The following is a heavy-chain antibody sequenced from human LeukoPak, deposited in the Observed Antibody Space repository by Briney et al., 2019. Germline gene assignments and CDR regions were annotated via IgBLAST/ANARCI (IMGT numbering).Heavy chain of an antibody. Sequence: GGSLRLSCTASGFTFSSYAIHWVRQAPGKGLEWVAVISNDGSNKYNADSVKGRFTISRDNSKNTLYLQLNSLRAEDTAVYYCARGYSSSWYLIQFWGQGTLVTVSS. V-gene: IGHV3-30-3*01. CDR3: ARGYSSSWYLIQF. J-gene: IGHJ1*01. CDR1: GFTFSSYA. D-gene: IGHD6-13*01. CDR2: ISNDGSNK.